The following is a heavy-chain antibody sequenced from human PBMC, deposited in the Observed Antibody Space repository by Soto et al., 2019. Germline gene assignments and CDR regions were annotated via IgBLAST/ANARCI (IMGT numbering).Heavy chain of an antibody. CDR3: ARDMAMLLGYNFAFDI. V-gene: IGHV3-53*04. J-gene: IGHJ3*02. CDR2: IYFGGST. Sequence: GGSLRLSCAASGFSVDNSYMSWVRQAPGKGLEWVSVIYFGGSTYYADSVKGRFTISRHKSNNTLYLQMNSLKTEDTAVYYCARDMAMLLGYNFAFDIWGQGTMVTVSS. CDR1: GFSVDNSY. D-gene: IGHD1-1*01.